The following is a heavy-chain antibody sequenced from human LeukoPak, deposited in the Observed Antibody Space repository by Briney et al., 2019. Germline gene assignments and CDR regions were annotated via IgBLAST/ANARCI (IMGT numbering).Heavy chain of an antibody. CDR2: ISSSGSTI. Sequence: PGGSLRLSCAASGFTFRSYEMNWVRQAPGKGLEWVSYISSSGSTIYYADSVKGRFTISRDNAKNSLYLQMNSLRAGDTAVYYCARDSGYYYMDVWGKGTTVTISS. J-gene: IGHJ6*03. V-gene: IGHV3-48*03. D-gene: IGHD3-10*01. CDR3: ARDSGYYYMDV. CDR1: GFTFRSYE.